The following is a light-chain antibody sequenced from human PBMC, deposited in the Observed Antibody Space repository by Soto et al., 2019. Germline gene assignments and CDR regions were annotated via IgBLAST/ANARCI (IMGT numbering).Light chain of an antibody. CDR2: LGS. CDR1: QSLLHSDGYNY. J-gene: IGKJ4*01. Sequence: DIVMTQSPLPLPVTPGVPASISCRASQSLLHSDGYNYVDWYLQKPGQSPQLLIYLGSNRASGVPDRLSGSGSGTDFTLKISRVEAEDVGVYFCMQSLHTPPTFGGGTKVEIK. CDR3: MQSLHTPPT. V-gene: IGKV2-28*01.